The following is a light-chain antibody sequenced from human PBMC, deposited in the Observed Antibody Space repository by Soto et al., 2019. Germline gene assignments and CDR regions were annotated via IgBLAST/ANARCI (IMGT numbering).Light chain of an antibody. V-gene: IGKV3-20*01. CDR1: QSVSSSY. J-gene: IGKJ1*01. Sequence: EIVLTQSPGTLSLSPGERATLSCRASQSVSSSYLAWYQQKPGQAPRLLIYGTSSRATAIPDRFSGSGSGTEFTLTISRLEPEDFAVYYCQQYGSSSWTCGQGTKVEIK. CDR3: QQYGSSSWT. CDR2: GTS.